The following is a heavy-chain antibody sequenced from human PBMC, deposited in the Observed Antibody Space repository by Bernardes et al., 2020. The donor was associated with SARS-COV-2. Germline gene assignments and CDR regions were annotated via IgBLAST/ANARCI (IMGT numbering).Heavy chain of an antibody. J-gene: IGHJ6*02. D-gene: IGHD2-2*01. CDR3: AHCSSTSCHYGMDV. CDR1: GYTFTSYG. Sequence: ASVKVSCKASGYTFTSYGISWVRQAPGQGLEWMGWISAYNGNTNYAQKLQGRVTMTTDTSTSTAYMELRSLRSDDTAVYYCAHCSSTSCHYGMDVWGQGTTVTVSS. CDR2: ISAYNGNT. V-gene: IGHV1-18*01.